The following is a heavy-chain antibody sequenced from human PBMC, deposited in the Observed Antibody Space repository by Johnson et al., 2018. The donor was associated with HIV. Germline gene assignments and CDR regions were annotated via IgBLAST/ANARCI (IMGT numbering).Heavy chain of an antibody. CDR3: AREKQWLGSGGPSCAFDI. CDR2: ISSSGSTI. CDR1: GFTFSDFF. Sequence: EQLVESGGGLVQPGGSLRLSCAASGFTFSDFFMSWIRQAPGKGLEWVSYISSSGSTIYYADSVKGRFTISRANAKNSLYLQMNSMRAEDTAVYYCAREKQWLGSGGPSCAFDIWGQGTMVTVSS. V-gene: IGHV3-11*04. J-gene: IGHJ3*02. D-gene: IGHD6-19*01.